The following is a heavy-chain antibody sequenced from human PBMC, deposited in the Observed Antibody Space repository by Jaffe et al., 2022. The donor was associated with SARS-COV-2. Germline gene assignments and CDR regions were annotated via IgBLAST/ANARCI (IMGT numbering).Heavy chain of an antibody. Sequence: QITLKESGPTLVRPSQTLTLTCSFSGFSLTTTGVAVGWIRQPPGKALEWLGVIYWDDDKRYSPSLDNRLTITKDTSRNQVVLTVTNMDPVDTGTYYCVRILRMILRPAIRVPTIDYWGQGALVTVSS. D-gene: IGHD2-2*01. CDR3: VRILRMILRPAIRVPTIDY. V-gene: IGHV2-5*02. J-gene: IGHJ4*02. CDR2: IYWDDDK. CDR1: GFSLTTTGVA.